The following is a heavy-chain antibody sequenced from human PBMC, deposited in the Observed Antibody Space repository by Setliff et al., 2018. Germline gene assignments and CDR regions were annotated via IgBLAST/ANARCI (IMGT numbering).Heavy chain of an antibody. D-gene: IGHD3-3*01. Sequence: ASVKVSCKASGYTLTNYYMYWVRQAPGQGLEWMGIINPSGGLTRYAQKFQGRVTMTRDTSTSTVYMEVSSLRSEDTAVYYCARDRYYNSWSGTSITAPHDAFDIWGQGTMVTVS. CDR3: ARDRYYNSWSGTSITAPHDAFDI. V-gene: IGHV1-46*03. CDR1: GYTLTNYY. CDR2: INPSGGLT. J-gene: IGHJ3*02.